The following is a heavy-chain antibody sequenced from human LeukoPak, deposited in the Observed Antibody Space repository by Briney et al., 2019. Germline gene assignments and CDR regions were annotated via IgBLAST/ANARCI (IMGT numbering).Heavy chain of an antibody. Sequence: GGSLRLSCAASGFTVSDNYMGWVRQAPGKGLEWVSVIFSGGSTYYADSVKGRFTISRDNSKNTLDLQMNSLRPEDTAVYHCAKASSGFDSHYYYGLDVWGQGTTVTVSS. CDR1: GFTVSDNY. J-gene: IGHJ6*02. D-gene: IGHD5-12*01. V-gene: IGHV3-53*05. CDR3: AKASSGFDSHYYYGLDV. CDR2: IFSGGST.